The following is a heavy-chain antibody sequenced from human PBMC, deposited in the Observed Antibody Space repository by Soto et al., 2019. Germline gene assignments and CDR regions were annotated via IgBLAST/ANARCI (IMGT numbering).Heavy chain of an antibody. Sequence: SETLSLTCSVSGYSISSVAHYWAWVRLPPGKGLEWIGSLYYTGSTYYNPSLKSRAAISIDTSKNQFSLNLMSTTAADTAVYYCARLGPHCISTSCYLDYWGQGTLVTVSS. J-gene: IGHJ4*02. V-gene: IGHV4-39*01. CDR3: ARLGPHCISTSCYLDY. D-gene: IGHD2-2*01. CDR1: GYSISSVAHY. CDR2: LYYTGST.